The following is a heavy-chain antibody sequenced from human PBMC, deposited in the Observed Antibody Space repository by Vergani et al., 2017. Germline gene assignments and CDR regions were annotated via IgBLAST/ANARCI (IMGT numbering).Heavy chain of an antibody. CDR3: GRTNGPFDF. D-gene: IGHD2-8*01. Sequence: EVQLVESGGGLVKPGGSLRLSCAASGFTFSKYNIHWVRQAPGKGLEYVSGINNNGDSTYYADSVKGRFTISRDNSKNTLYLQMGSLRPEDMAVYYCGRTNGPFDFWGQGTLVTVSS. CDR1: GFTFSKYN. V-gene: IGHV3-64*07. CDR2: INNNGDST. J-gene: IGHJ4*02.